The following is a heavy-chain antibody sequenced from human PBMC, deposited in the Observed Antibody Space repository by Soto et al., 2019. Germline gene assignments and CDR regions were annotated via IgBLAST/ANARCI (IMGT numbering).Heavy chain of an antibody. J-gene: IGHJ3*01. CDR1: GYTFNNYD. CDR2: VSGYNDDT. CDR3: ARYDASSIRIPAFYV. V-gene: IGHV1-18*01. Sequence: ASVKVSCKDSGYTFNNYDSNWVRQSPGQGLEWMGWVSGYNDDTTYAQTLPGRVTMPTDTSTSTVYMELRGLRTDDTAVYYCARYDASSIRIPAFYVWGQGTMVTVSS. D-gene: IGHD6-13*01.